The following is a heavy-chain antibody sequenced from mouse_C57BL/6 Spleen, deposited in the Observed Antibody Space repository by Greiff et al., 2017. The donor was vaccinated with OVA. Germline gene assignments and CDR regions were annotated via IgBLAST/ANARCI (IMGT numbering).Heavy chain of an antibody. J-gene: IGHJ4*01. CDR1: GYTFTDYY. CDR2: IYPGSGNT. CDR3: ARGDDYGDYAMDY. V-gene: IGHV1-76*01. Sequence: VQLQQSGAELVRPGASVKLSCKASGYTFTDYYINWVKQRPGQGLEWIARIYPGSGNTYYNEKFKGKATLTAEKSSSTAYMQLSSLTSEDSAVYFCARGDDYGDYAMDYWGQGTSVTVSS. D-gene: IGHD2-4*01.